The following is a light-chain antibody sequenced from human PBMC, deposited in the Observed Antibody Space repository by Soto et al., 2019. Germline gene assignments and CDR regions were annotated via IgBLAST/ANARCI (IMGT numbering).Light chain of an antibody. CDR2: DAS. Sequence: DIQMTQSPATLSASVGDRVTITCRASQSISGWLAWYQQKPGKAPKLLIYDASSLESGVPSRFSGSGSGTEFTLTISSLQPDDFATYYCQQYNTCSITFGQGTRLE. J-gene: IGKJ5*01. CDR1: QSISGW. V-gene: IGKV1-5*01. CDR3: QQYNTCSIT.